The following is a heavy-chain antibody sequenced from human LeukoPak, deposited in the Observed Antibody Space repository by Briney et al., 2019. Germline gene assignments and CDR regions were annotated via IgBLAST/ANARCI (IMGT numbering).Heavy chain of an antibody. D-gene: IGHD2-21*02. J-gene: IGHJ3*01. Sequence: SETLSLTCAVYGGSFSGYYWSWIRQPPGKGLEWIGYIFSSGSTTHNLSLKSRLTISVDTSKNQFSLKLSSVTAADTAVYFCARWPMTDLTFDVWGQGTMVTVSS. CDR2: IFSSGST. CDR3: ARWPMTDLTFDV. V-gene: IGHV4-59*01. CDR1: GGSFSGYY.